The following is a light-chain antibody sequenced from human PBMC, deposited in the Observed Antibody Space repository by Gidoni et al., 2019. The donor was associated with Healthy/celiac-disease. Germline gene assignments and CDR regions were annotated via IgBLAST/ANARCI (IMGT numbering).Light chain of an antibody. V-gene: IGKV3-11*01. Sequence: DIVLTQSPATLAVSPGARATLSCRASQSVSSYLAWYQQKPGQPPRLLIYDASNGATGTPARFSSSGSGTDCTLTISSLEPEEFAVYYCQQRSNWPPWCSFGQGTKLEIK. CDR1: QSVSSY. CDR2: DAS. J-gene: IGKJ2*04. CDR3: QQRSNWPPWCS.